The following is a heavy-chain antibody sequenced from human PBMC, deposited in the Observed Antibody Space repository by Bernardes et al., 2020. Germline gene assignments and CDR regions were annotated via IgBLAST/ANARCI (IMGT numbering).Heavy chain of an antibody. D-gene: IGHD2-15*01. Sequence: SETLPLTCTVSGGSISSISYYWGWLLQPPGKGLEWIWSIYYSGITYYNPSLKSRDTISVDTSKNQFSLKLSSVTAADTAVYYCARLPRGLLVSYFDYWGQGTLVTVSS. CDR1: GGSISSISYY. CDR2: IYYSGIT. CDR3: ARLPRGLLVSYFDY. J-gene: IGHJ4*02. V-gene: IGHV4-39*01.